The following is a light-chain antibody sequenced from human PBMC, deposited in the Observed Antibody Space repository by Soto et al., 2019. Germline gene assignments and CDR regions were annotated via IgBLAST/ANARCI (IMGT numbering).Light chain of an antibody. Sequence: EVVMTQSPATLSVSPGERATLSCRASQSVSSLLAWYQQKPGQAPRLLIYGASTRATGIPDRFSASGSGTEFALTISSLQSGDFAVYYCQKYNSAPHTFGGGTKVEIK. V-gene: IGKV3-15*01. CDR1: QSVSSL. J-gene: IGKJ4*01. CDR2: GAS. CDR3: QKYNSAPHT.